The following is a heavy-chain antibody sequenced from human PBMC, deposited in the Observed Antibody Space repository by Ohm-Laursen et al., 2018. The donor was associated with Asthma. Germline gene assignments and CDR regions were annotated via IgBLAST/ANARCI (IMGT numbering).Heavy chain of an antibody. Sequence: SLRLSCAAFGFIFSSYSMHWVRRAPDKGLEWVAVISYDGSNQYYADSVKGRFTISRDNSKNTLYLQMNSLRAEDTAVYYCARGSLEGLQWGQGTLVTVSS. D-gene: IGHD5-24*01. CDR1: GFIFSSYS. V-gene: IGHV3-30-3*01. J-gene: IGHJ4*02. CDR2: ISYDGSNQ. CDR3: ARGSLEGLQ.